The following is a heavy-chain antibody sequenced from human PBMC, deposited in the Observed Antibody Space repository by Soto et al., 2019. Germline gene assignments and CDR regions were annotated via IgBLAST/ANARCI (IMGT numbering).Heavy chain of an antibody. CDR1: GFTFIIYA. D-gene: IGHD1-26*01. Sequence: EVQVLESGGGMVQPGGSIRLSCAASGFTFIIYAMSWVRQAPGKGLEWVSAISDSGRTYYADSVKGRFTISRDNSKNTVFLQMSSLRADDTAVYYCATRTYSGVLDGNADVDVWGQGTTVTVSS. J-gene: IGHJ6*02. CDR3: ATRTYSGVLDGNADVDV. V-gene: IGHV3-23*01. CDR2: ISDSGRT.